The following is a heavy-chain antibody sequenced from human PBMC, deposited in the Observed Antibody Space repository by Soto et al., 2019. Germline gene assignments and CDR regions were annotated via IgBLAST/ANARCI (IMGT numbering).Heavy chain of an antibody. CDR2: ISGGVGST. J-gene: IGHJ4*02. Sequence: GSLRLSCAASGFTFSSYAMSWVRQAPGKGLEWVSSISGGVGSTYYADSVKGRFTISRDNSKNTLYLQMNSLRAEDTAVYYCARSGSYSWLPYWGQGTLVTVSS. D-gene: IGHD1-26*01. CDR3: ARSGSYSWLPY. V-gene: IGHV3-23*01. CDR1: GFTFSSYA.